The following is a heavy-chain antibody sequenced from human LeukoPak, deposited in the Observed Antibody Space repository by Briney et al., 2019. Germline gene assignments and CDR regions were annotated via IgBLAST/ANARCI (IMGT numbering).Heavy chain of an antibody. Sequence: GGSLRLSCAASGFTFSFYSMNWVRQAPGKGLEWVSYISESSGPVYYADSAKGRFTISRDNAKNSVYLQMNSLRDEDTAVYYCARGYPADYWGQGTLVTVSS. D-gene: IGHD1-26*01. V-gene: IGHV3-48*02. J-gene: IGHJ4*02. CDR1: GFTFSFYS. CDR3: ARGYPADY. CDR2: ISESSGPV.